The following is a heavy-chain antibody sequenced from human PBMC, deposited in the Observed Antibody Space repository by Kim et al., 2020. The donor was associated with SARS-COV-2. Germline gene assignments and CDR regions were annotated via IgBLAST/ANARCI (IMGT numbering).Heavy chain of an antibody. CDR2: IRSNINGSTT. J-gene: IGHJ3*02. CDR1: GFTFSDSA. Sequence: GGSLRLSCGASGFTFSDSAMHWVRRASGKGLEWVGRIRSNINGSTTAYTASGRGTFTISRDDSRHTAYLQMNRLKTEATAVYDCTRVPGTTLAFWDAFDIWGPGTMGAVSS. V-gene: IGHV3-73*01. D-gene: IGHD1-1*01. CDR3: TRVPGTTLAFWDAFDI.